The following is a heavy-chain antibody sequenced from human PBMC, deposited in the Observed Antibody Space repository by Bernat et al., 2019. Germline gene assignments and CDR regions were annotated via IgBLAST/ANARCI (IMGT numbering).Heavy chain of an antibody. J-gene: IGHJ4*02. CDR1: GFTFSSYS. V-gene: IGHV3-48*01. D-gene: IGHD3-22*01. Sequence: EVQLVESGGGLVQPGGSLRLSCAASGFTFSSYSMNWVRQAPGKGLEWVSYISSSSSTIYYADSVKGRFTISRDNAKNSLYLQMNSLRAEDTAVYYCARDADPGTNYYDSSGPFDYWGQGTLVTVSS. CDR3: ARDADPGTNYYDSSGPFDY. CDR2: ISSSSSTI.